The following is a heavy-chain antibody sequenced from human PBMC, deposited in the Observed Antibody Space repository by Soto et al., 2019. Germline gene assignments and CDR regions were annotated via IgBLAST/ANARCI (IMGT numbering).Heavy chain of an antibody. CDR2: INHSGST. CDR3: ARGAITNRYTRSTSYYYYGMDV. Sequence: SETLSLTCAVHGGSFSGYYWSWIRQPPGKGLEWIGEINHSGSTNYNPSLESRVTISVDTSKNQFSLKLSSVTAADTAVYYCARGAITNRYTRSTSYYYYGMDVWGQGTTVTVSS. V-gene: IGHV4-34*01. J-gene: IGHJ6*02. D-gene: IGHD5-18*01. CDR1: GGSFSGYY.